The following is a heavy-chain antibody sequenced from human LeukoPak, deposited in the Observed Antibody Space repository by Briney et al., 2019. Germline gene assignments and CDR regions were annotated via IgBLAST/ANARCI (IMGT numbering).Heavy chain of an antibody. J-gene: IGHJ4*02. CDR1: GGSFSGYY. CDR3: ARVTLERRLGY. Sequence: SETLSLTRAVYGGSFSGYYWSWIRQPPGKGLEWIGEINHSGSTNYNPSLKSRVTISVDTSKNQFSLKLSSVTAADTAVYYCARVTLERRLGYWGQGTLVTVSS. V-gene: IGHV4-34*01. CDR2: INHSGST. D-gene: IGHD1-1*01.